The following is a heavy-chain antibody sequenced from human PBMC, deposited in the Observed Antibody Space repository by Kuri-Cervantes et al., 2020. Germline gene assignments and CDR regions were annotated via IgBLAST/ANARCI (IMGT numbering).Heavy chain of an antibody. Sequence: TLSLTGAVYRESCSGYYWSWIRQPPGKGLEWIGEINHSGSTNYNPSPKSRVTISVDTSKNKFSLKLSSVAAADTAVYYCARCLRLPIDYWGQGTLVTVSS. D-gene: IGHD6-25*01. CDR3: ARCLRLPIDY. J-gene: IGHJ4*02. V-gene: IGHV4-34*01. CDR2: INHSGST. CDR1: RESCSGYY.